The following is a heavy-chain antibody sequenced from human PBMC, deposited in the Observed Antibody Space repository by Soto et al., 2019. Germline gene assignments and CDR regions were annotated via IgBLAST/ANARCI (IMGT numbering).Heavy chain of an antibody. CDR1: GFTFSTYA. V-gene: IGHV3-30-3*01. J-gene: IGHJ4*02. Sequence: QVQLVESGGGVVQPGRSLRLSCAASGFTFSTYAMHWVRQAPGKGLEWVAVISYDGPNKYYADSVKGQFTISRDNSKNMLYLQMNSLRHEDTAVYYCARDCSGGSCSLWDIDYWGQGTLVTVSS. CDR2: ISYDGPNK. CDR3: ARDCSGGSCSLWDIDY. D-gene: IGHD2-15*01.